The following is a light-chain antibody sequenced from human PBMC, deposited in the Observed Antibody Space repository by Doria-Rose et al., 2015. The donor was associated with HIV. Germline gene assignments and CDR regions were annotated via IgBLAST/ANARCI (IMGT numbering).Light chain of an antibody. CDR3: HQYGTSWT. V-gene: IGKV3-20*01. Sequence: EIVLTQSPGTLSLSPGERATLSCRASQSFSSTYLAWYQQKPGQAPSLLIYDGSTRATGIPDGFSASGSGTDLTLTINRLEPEDFALYYCHQYGTSWTFGQGTKVEI. J-gene: IGKJ1*01. CDR1: QSFSSTY. CDR2: DGS.